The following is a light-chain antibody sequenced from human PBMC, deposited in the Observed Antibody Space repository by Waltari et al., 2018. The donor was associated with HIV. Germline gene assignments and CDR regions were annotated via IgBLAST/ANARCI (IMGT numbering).Light chain of an antibody. CDR1: RTVLYNRNY. CDR3: QKYYTLRST. J-gene: IGKJ4*01. CDR2: WAS. V-gene: IGKV4-1*01. Sequence: DIVMTQSPDSLAVSLGARATVTCTSSRTVLYNRNYLAWYQQKQGKDPKVLIYWASTRAFGVPDRFSGSGSGTDFSLTISRVQADDVAIYYCQKYYTLRSTFGGGTKIEI.